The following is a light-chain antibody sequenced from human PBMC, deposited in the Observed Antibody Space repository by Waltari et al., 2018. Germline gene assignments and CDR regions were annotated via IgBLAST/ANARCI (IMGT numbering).Light chain of an antibody. Sequence: QSLVQSDGNTYLNWFQQRPGQSPRRLIYKVSRRDAGAPDRFSGSGSGSDFTLNINRVEAEDVGVYYCMQATHWPLTFGQGTKVEIK. CDR3: MQATHWPLT. J-gene: IGKJ1*01. V-gene: IGKV2-30*02. CDR2: KVS. CDR1: QSLVQSDGNTY.